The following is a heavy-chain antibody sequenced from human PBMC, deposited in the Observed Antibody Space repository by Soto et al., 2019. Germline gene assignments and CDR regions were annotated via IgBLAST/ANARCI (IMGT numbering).Heavy chain of an antibody. Sequence: VQLLESGGGLVQPGGSLRLSCAASGFTFSSYAMSWVRQAPGKGLEWVSAISGSGGSTYYADSVKGRFTISRDNSKNTLYLQMNSLRAEDTAVYYCAKDEAKYCSGGSCYYDYWGQGTLVTVSS. CDR2: ISGSGGST. V-gene: IGHV3-23*01. D-gene: IGHD2-15*01. CDR1: GFTFSSYA. CDR3: AKDEAKYCSGGSCYYDY. J-gene: IGHJ4*02.